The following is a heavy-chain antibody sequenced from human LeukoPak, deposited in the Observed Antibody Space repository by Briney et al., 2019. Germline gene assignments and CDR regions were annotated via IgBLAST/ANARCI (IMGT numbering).Heavy chain of an antibody. V-gene: IGHV4-59*01. Sequence: PSETLSLTCTVSGGSISTYYWSWIRQPPGKGLEWIGYIYASGSTNYNPSLKSRVTISVDTAKNQFSLRLSSVAAADTAVYYCARDGNPFDYWGQGTLVTVSS. CDR1: GGSISTYY. CDR2: IYASGST. CDR3: ARDGNPFDY. J-gene: IGHJ4*02.